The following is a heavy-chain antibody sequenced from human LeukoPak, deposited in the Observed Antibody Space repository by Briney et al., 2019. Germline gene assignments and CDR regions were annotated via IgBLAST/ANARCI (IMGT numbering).Heavy chain of an antibody. J-gene: IGHJ2*01. Sequence: GGSLALSCAASGFSFINYGMHWVRQAPGRGREWVAVISDDGRNKYYADSVRGRFTISRDNSKNMLYLQMNNLRPEDTTVYHCAKDADTATIIYWYFDLWGRGTLVTVSS. CDR3: AKDADTATIIYWYFDL. V-gene: IGHV3-30*18. CDR2: ISDDGRNK. CDR1: GFSFINYG. D-gene: IGHD5-18*01.